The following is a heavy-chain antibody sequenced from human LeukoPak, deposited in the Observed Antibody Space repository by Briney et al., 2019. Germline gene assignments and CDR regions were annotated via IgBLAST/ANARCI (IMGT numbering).Heavy chain of an antibody. CDR3: ARDHVWAFDI. CDR1: GFIFSSYS. CDR2: IGIRSSDT. D-gene: IGHD3-16*01. V-gene: IGHV3-21*05. J-gene: IGHJ3*02. Sequence: GGSLRLSCAASGFIFSSYSMNWVRQAPGKGLEWVSYIGIRSSDTYYADSVKGRFTISRDNAGNSLYLQMNTLRAEDTAIYYCARDHVWAFDIWGQGIMVTVSS.